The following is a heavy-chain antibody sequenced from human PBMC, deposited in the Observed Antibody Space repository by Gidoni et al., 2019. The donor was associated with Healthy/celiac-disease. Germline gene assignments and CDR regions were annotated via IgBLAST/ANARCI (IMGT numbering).Heavy chain of an antibody. CDR1: GFTFSSYS. CDR3: ARGLGYCSGGSCYSNRFDY. J-gene: IGHJ4*02. CDR2: ISSSSSYI. D-gene: IGHD2-15*01. V-gene: IGHV3-21*01. Sequence: EVQLVESGGGLVKPGGSLRLSCAASGFTFSSYSMNWVRQAPGKGLEWVSSISSSSSYIYYADSVKGRFTISRDNAKNSLYLQMNSLRAEDTAVYYCARGLGYCSGGSCYSNRFDYWGQGTLVTVSS.